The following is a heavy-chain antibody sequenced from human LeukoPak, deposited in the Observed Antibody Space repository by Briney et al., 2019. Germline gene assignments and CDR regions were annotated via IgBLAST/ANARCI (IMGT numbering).Heavy chain of an antibody. CDR1: GLNFRSYA. CDR2: IRDNDFST. D-gene: IGHD1-1*01. CDR3: ARDTQYNWNDEDAFDI. Sequence: GGSLRLSCTASGLNFRSYALSWVRQAPGKGLEWVSGIRDNDFSTYYADSVKGRFTISRDNSKSPVYLQMNSLRAEDTAVYYCARDTQYNWNDEDAFDIRGQGTMVTVSS. V-gene: IGHV3-23*01. J-gene: IGHJ3*02.